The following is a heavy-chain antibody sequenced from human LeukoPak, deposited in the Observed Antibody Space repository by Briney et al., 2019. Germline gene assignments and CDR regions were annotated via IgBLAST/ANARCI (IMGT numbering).Heavy chain of an antibody. CDR3: ANDCSSTSCYAPL. V-gene: IGHV3-30*18. D-gene: IGHD2-2*01. Sequence: PGGSLRLSCAASGFTFSSYGMHWVRQAPGKGLEWVAVISYDGSNKYYADSVKGRFTISRDNSKSTLYLQMNSLRAEDTAVYYCANDCSSTSCYAPLWGQGTLVTVSS. CDR1: GFTFSSYG. CDR2: ISYDGSNK. J-gene: IGHJ4*02.